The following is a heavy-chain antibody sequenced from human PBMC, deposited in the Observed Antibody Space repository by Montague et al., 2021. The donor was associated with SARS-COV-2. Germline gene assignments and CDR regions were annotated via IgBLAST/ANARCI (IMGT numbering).Heavy chain of an antibody. D-gene: IGHD3-22*01. J-gene: IGHJ6*02. Sequence: SDTLSLTCTVSGGAISSSSYYWGWIRQPPGKGLEWIGSIYYSGSTYYNPSLKSRVTISVDTSKNQFSLKLSSVTAADTAVYYCARDTRITMLVVVNRYGMDVWGQGTMVTVS. CDR2: IYYSGST. V-gene: IGHV4-39*07. CDR1: GGAISSSSYY. CDR3: ARDTRITMLVVVNRYGMDV.